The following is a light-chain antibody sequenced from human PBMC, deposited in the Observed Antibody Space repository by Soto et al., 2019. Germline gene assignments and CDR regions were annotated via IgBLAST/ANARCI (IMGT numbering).Light chain of an antibody. CDR1: QGINSY. V-gene: IGKV1-9*01. J-gene: IGKJ4*01. CDR3: QQRKTYPLT. CDR2: ATS. Sequence: DIQLTQSPSVLSASVGDRVTITCRASQGINSYLAWYQQKPGKAPKLLIYATSTLYPEIPSRFSGSGSGTEFSLTISSLQPDDIAPSYCQQRKTYPLTFGGGTKVEI.